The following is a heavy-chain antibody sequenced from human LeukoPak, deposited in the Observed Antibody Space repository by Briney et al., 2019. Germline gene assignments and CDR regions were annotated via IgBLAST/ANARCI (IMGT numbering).Heavy chain of an antibody. D-gene: IGHD3-10*01. Sequence: ASVKVSCKASGGTFSSYTIRWVRQAPGQGLEWLRIIIPSLGIANYAQKLQGRVTITADRSTSTAYMELSSLRSEDRAVYYCARDIEDGSGYFPWSAPWGQGTLVTVSS. CDR1: GGTFSSYT. J-gene: IGHJ5*02. CDR3: ARDIEDGSGYFPWSAP. V-gene: IGHV1-69*04. CDR2: IIPSLGIA.